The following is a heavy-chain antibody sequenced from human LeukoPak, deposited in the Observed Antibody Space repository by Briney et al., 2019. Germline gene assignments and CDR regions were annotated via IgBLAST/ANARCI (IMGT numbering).Heavy chain of an antibody. Sequence: SETLSLTCTVSGASITTYSWSWIRQPPGKGLEWIGYIYFSGYTNYNPSLKSRVTISVDTSNDHFSLRLTSVTAADTAVYYCARSERRAQKDTYYNHYYYMDVWGRGTTVTVSS. D-gene: IGHD6-25*01. CDR1: GASITTYS. CDR2: IYFSGYT. CDR3: ARSERRAQKDTYYNHYYYMDV. J-gene: IGHJ6*03. V-gene: IGHV4-59*01.